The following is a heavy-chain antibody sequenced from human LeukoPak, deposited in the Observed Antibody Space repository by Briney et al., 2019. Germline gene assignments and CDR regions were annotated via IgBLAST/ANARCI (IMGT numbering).Heavy chain of an antibody. V-gene: IGHV5-51*01. CDR1: GYSFTSYW. D-gene: IGHD5-18*01. CDR2: IYPGDSDT. CDR3: ARHIRGYSYGYPFGY. Sequence: GESLKISCKGSGYSFTSYWIGWVRQMPGKGLEWMGIIYPGDSDTRYSPSFQGQVTISADKSISTAYLQWSSLKASDTAMYYCARHIRGYSYGYPFGYWGQGTLVTVSS. J-gene: IGHJ4*02.